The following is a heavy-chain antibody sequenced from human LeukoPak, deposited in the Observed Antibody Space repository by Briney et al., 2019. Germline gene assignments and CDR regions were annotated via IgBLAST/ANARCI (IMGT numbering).Heavy chain of an antibody. V-gene: IGHV3-23*01. CDR3: AKAKPFGVVISWFDP. CDR1: GGSISSSSYY. CDR2: IGGSGGST. Sequence: ETLSLTCTVSGGSISSSSYYWGWIRQPPGKGLEWVSAIGGSGGSTYYADSVKGRFTISRDDSKNTLYLQMNSLRAEDTAVYYCAKAKPFGVVISWFDPWGQGTLVTVSS. D-gene: IGHD3-3*01. J-gene: IGHJ5*02.